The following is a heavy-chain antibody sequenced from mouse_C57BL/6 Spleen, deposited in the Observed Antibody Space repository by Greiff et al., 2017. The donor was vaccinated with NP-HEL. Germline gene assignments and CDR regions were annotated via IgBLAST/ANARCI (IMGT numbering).Heavy chain of an antibody. Sequence: QVQLQQPGAELVKPGASVKMSCKASGYTFTSYWITWVKQRPGQGLEWIGDIYPGSGSTNYNEKFKSKATLTVDTSSSTAYMQLSSLTSEDSAVYYCASPDSSGSAWFAYWGQGTLVTVSA. CDR3: ASPDSSGSAWFAY. D-gene: IGHD3-2*02. J-gene: IGHJ3*01. CDR1: GYTFTSYW. V-gene: IGHV1-55*01. CDR2: IYPGSGST.